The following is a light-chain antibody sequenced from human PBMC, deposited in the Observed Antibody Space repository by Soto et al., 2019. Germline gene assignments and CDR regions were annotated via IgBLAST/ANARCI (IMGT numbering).Light chain of an antibody. CDR3: CYFSTTGAQWV. V-gene: IGLV2-23*01. Sequence: QSALTQPASVSGSPGQSITISCTGTSSDVGSHNLVSWYQHHPANAPKLMVYEASKRPSGVSDRFSGSKSGNTASLTISGLQCEDEADYFCCYFSTTGAQWVVCGGTTLTV. CDR2: EAS. J-gene: IGLJ3*02. CDR1: SSDVGSHNL.